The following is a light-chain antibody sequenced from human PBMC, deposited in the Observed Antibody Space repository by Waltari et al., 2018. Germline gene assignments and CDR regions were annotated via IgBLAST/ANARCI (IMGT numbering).Light chain of an antibody. J-gene: IGKJ4*01. V-gene: IGKV1-16*01. CDR3: QQHNNFPLT. Sequence: DIQITQSPSSLSASVGDTVTITCRASQVISNFLAWYQQKAGKAPKPLIYDASKLESGVPLRISGSGSGTDFTLTISSLQPEDFATYYCQQHNNFPLTFGGGTKVEIK. CDR2: DAS. CDR1: QVISNF.